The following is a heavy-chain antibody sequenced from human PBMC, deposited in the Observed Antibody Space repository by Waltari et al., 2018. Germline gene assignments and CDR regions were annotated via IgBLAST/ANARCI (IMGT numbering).Heavy chain of an antibody. V-gene: IGHV4-4*07. CDR1: GGSINSYS. CDR2: IYTSVTT. Sequence: QVQLQESGPGLVKASETLSLTCIVPGGSINSYSWSWIRQPAGKGLEWIGHIYTSVTTSYSPSLKSRVTMSLDTSKNQFSLKLSSVAAADTAVYYCARVGGSRVPESGAFDIWGQGTVVTVSS. D-gene: IGHD1-26*01. CDR3: ARVGGSRVPESGAFDI. J-gene: IGHJ3*02.